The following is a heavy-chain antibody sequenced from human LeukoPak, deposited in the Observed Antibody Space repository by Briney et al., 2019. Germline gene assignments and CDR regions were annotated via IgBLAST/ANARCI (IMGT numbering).Heavy chain of an antibody. Sequence: GGSLRLSCVASGFIFSDYGIRWVRQAPGKGLEWVAVIAYDGNNTYYGDSVRGRFTISRDNSKKMVYLEMNSLRVEDTAVYYCAKTGMLRRVGHLDVWGKGTAVIVSS. CDR2: IAYDGNNT. V-gene: IGHV3-30*18. D-gene: IGHD1-1*01. J-gene: IGHJ6*04. CDR3: AKTGMLRRVGHLDV. CDR1: GFIFSDYG.